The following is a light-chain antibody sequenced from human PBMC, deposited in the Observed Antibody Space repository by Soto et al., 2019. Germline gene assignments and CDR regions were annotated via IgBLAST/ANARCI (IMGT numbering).Light chain of an antibody. Sequence: LTQSPVTLSLSPGERASLSCRASQVISTSLAWYQVKPGKAPKLLIYAASTLESGVPSRFSATVSGTEFSLTITSLQPEDFATYYCQQLFDSPITFGQGTRLEIK. CDR2: AAS. CDR1: QVISTS. J-gene: IGKJ5*01. V-gene: IGKV1-9*01. CDR3: QQLFDSPIT.